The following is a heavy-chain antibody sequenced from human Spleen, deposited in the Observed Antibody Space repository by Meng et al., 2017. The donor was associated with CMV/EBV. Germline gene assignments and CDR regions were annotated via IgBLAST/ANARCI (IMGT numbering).Heavy chain of an antibody. CDR2: ISDSGSTI. CDR3: ARGGYCTSTSCYRGWFDP. D-gene: IGHD2-2*01. J-gene: IGHJ5*02. V-gene: IGHV3-48*03. Sequence: GGSLRLSCAASGFTFSSYEMNWVRQPPGKGLEWVSYISDSGSTIYYADSVKGRFTISRDNAKNSLSLQMSSLRAEDTAVYYCARGGYCTSTSCYRGWFDPWGQGTLVTVSS. CDR1: GFTFSSYE.